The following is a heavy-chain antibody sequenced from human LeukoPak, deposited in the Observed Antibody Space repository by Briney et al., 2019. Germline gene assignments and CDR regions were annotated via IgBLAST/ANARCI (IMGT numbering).Heavy chain of an antibody. CDR3: ARGRYYYDSSGYHTIDY. CDR2: INHSGST. Sequence: SETLSLTCTVSGGSISSSSYYWSWIRQPPGKGLEWIGEINHSGSTNYNPSLKSRVTISVDTSKNQFSLKLSSVTAADTAVYYCARGRYYYDSSGYHTIDYWGQGTLVTVSS. J-gene: IGHJ4*02. D-gene: IGHD3-22*01. V-gene: IGHV4-39*07. CDR1: GGSISSSSYY.